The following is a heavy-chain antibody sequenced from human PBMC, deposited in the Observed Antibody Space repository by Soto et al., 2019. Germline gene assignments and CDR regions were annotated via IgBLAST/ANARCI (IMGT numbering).Heavy chain of an antibody. J-gene: IGHJ3*02. Sequence: PGGSLRLSCAVSGFTVSSNYMSWVRQAPGKGLEWVSVIYSGGSTYYADSVKGRFTISRDNSKNTLYLQMNSLRAEDTAVYYCARDWELLTNGPNAFDIWGQGTMVTVSS. CDR3: ARDWELLTNGPNAFDI. V-gene: IGHV3-53*01. D-gene: IGHD1-26*01. CDR2: IYSGGST. CDR1: GFTVSSNY.